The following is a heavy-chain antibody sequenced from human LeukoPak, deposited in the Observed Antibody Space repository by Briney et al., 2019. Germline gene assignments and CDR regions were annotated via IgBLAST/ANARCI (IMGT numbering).Heavy chain of an antibody. CDR1: GFTFSSYA. CDR2: ISGSGDTT. CDR3: ASSARWELLY. Sequence: PGGSLRLSCAASGFTFSSYAIHWVRQAPGKGLEWVSAISGSGDTTYYTDSVKGRFAISRDNSKSTMYLQMNGLRAEDTAVYYCASSARWELLYWGQGTLVTVSS. J-gene: IGHJ4*02. V-gene: IGHV3-23*01. D-gene: IGHD1-26*01.